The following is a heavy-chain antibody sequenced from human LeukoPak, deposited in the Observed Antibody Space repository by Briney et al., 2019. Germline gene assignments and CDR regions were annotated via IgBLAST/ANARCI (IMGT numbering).Heavy chain of an antibody. V-gene: IGHV3-11*01. J-gene: IGHJ4*02. CDR2: INSSGRTI. CDR1: GFTFGDYY. CDR3: ARDRDYSTSPFDY. D-gene: IGHD2/OR15-2a*01. Sequence: GGSLRLSCTASGFTFGDYYMTWIRQALGKGPEWLAYINSSGRTIYYADSVRGRFTISRDNAKNSLYLQMNSLRVEDTAIYYCARDRDYSTSPFDYWGQGTQVTVSS.